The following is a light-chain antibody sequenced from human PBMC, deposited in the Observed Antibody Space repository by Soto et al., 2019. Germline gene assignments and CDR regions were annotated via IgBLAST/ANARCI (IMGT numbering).Light chain of an antibody. CDR1: SSDVGNYKY. CDR2: EVS. V-gene: IGLV2-8*01. Sequence: QSALTQSPSASGSPGQSVTISCIETSSDVGNYKYVSWYQQHPGKAPKLMIYEVSKRPSGVPDRFSGSKSGNTASLTVSGLQVEDEADYYCSSYAGSNLWVFGGGTKVTVL. CDR3: SSYAGSNLWV. J-gene: IGLJ3*02.